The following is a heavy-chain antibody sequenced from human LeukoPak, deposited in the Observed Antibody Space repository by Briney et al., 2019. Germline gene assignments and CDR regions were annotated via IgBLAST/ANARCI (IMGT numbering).Heavy chain of an antibody. Sequence: PGGSLRLSCAASGFTLSTYWMHWVRQAPGKGLVWVSRINPDGSTTTYADSVEGRFTISRDNAKNTLYLQMSSLRAEDTAVYYCARVGVGMYHFDHRGQGTLVTVSS. D-gene: IGHD2-2*01. CDR2: INPDGSTT. CDR3: ARVGVGMYHFDH. J-gene: IGHJ4*02. V-gene: IGHV3-74*01. CDR1: GFTLSTYW.